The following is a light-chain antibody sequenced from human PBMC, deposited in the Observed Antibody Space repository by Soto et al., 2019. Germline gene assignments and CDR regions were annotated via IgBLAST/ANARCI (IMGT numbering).Light chain of an antibody. J-gene: IGLJ1*01. CDR3: SSYAGSSNYV. Sequence: QSALTQPPSASGAPGQAVTISCTGNSSDVGGYNYVSWYQQHPGKAPKLMIYEVSKRPSGVPDRFSGSKSGNTASLTVSGLQAEDEADYYCSSYAGSSNYVFGTGTKVTVL. CDR1: SSDVGGYNY. CDR2: EVS. V-gene: IGLV2-8*01.